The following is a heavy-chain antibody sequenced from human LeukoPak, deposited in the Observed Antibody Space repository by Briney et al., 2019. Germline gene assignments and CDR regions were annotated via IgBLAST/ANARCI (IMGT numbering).Heavy chain of an antibody. J-gene: IGHJ4*02. Sequence: ASVKVSCKTSGYIFTSYGISWVRQAPGQGLEWMGWISVHNGYTRYAQKFQDRVTMTTDTSTSTAYMNLRSLRSDDTAVYFCARDMRHYRNYDSTGYYYNFEYWGQETLVAVSS. V-gene: IGHV1-18*01. D-gene: IGHD3-22*01. CDR2: ISVHNGYT. CDR1: GYIFTSYG. CDR3: ARDMRHYRNYDSTGYYYNFEY.